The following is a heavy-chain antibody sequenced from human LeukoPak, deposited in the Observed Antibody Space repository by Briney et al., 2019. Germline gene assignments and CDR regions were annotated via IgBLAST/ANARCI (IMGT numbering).Heavy chain of an antibody. D-gene: IGHD3-10*01. CDR3: ARSGSFDY. J-gene: IGHJ4*02. CDR2: IYYSGGT. V-gene: IGHV4-39*01. Sequence: SETLSLTCTVSGGSISSSNYYWGWIRQPPGKGLEWIGSIYYSGGTQYNPSLKSRVTISIDTSKNQFSLNLNSVTAADTAVYYCARSGSFDYWGQGTLVTVSS. CDR1: GGSISSSNYY.